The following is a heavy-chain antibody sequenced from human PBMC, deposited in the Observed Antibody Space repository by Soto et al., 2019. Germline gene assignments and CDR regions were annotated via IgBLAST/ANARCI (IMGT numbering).Heavy chain of an antibody. V-gene: IGHV4-34*01. CDR3: ARGCATTPLFWSGYYNYYYYMDV. CDR2: INHSGST. Sequence: SETLSLTCAVYGGSFSGYYWSWIRQPPGKGLEWIGEINHSGSTNYNPSLKSRVTISVDTSKNQFSLKLSSVTAADTAVYYCARGCATTPLFWSGYYNYYYYMDVWGKGTTVTVSS. CDR1: GGSFSGYY. J-gene: IGHJ6*03. D-gene: IGHD3-3*01.